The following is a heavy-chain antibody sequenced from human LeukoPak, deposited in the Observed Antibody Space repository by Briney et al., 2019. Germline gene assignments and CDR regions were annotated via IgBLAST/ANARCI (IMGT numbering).Heavy chain of an antibody. CDR1: GFTVSSNY. J-gene: IGHJ4*02. D-gene: IGHD6-19*01. CDR3: ARDRIAVAGTYFDY. Sequence: GGPLRLSCAASGFTVSSNYMSWVRQAPGKGLEWVSVIYSGGSTYYADSVKGRFTISRDNSKNTLYLQMNSLRAEDTAVYYCARDRIAVAGTYFDYWGQGTLVTVSS. CDR2: IYSGGST. V-gene: IGHV3-53*01.